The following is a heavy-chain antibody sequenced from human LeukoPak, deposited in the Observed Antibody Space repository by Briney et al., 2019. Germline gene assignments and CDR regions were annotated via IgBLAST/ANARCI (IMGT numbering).Heavy chain of an antibody. J-gene: IGHJ4*02. Sequence: GGSLRLSCAASGFTFSSYAMSWVRQAPGKGLEWVSSISGSNDNTYYADSVKDRFTISRDNSKNTLSLQMKSLRAEDTAVYYCAKGRGTTVTSAANYWGQGTLVTVSS. CDR2: ISGSNDNT. V-gene: IGHV3-23*01. CDR1: GFTFSSYA. CDR3: AKGRGTTVTSAANY. D-gene: IGHD4-17*01.